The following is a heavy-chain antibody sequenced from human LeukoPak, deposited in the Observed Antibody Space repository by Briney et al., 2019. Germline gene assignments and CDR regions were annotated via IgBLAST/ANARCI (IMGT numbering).Heavy chain of an antibody. CDR2: ISGSGDNT. V-gene: IGHV3-23*01. Sequence: GGSLRLSCAASGFTFSSYAMSWVRQAPGKGLEWVSGISGSGDNTYYADSVKGRFTISRDNSKNTLYVQVNSLGTEDTAAYYCAKDGTETDYYDSSGLPDYWGQGTLVTVSS. D-gene: IGHD3-22*01. CDR1: GFTFSSYA. J-gene: IGHJ4*02. CDR3: AKDGTETDYYDSSGLPDY.